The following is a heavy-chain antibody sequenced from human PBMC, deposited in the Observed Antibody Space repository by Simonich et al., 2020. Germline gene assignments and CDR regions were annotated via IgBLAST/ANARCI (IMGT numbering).Heavy chain of an antibody. V-gene: IGHV3-48*03. CDR2: ISSSGSTI. J-gene: IGHJ6*02. CDR1: GFTFSSYE. Sequence: EVQLVESGGGLVQPGGSLRLSCAASGFTFSSYEMNWVRQAPGKGLEWVSYISSSGSTIYYADSVKGRFTISREKAKNSLYLQMNSLRAEDTAVYYCARDFRLQLVEIGTYYYYGMDVWGQGTTVTVSS. CDR3: ARDFRLQLVEIGTYYYYGMDV. D-gene: IGHD6-6*01.